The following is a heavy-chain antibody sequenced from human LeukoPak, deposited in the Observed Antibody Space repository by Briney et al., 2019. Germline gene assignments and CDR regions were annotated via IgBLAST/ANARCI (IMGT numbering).Heavy chain of an antibody. CDR2: INWNGGST. CDR3: ARGYSGSYYGGYYFDY. D-gene: IGHD1-26*01. V-gene: IGHV3-20*04. CDR1: GFTFDDYG. J-gene: IGHJ4*02. Sequence: GGSLRLSCAASGFTFDDYGMSWVRQAPGKGLEWVSGINWNGGSTGYADSVKGRFTISRDNVKKSLYLQMNSLRAEDTALYYCARGYSGSYYGGYYFDYWGQGTLVTVSS.